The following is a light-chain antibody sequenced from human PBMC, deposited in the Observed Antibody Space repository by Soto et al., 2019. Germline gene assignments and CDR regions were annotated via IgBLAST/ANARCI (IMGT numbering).Light chain of an antibody. Sequence: AIQMPQSPSSLSASVGDRVTITCRASQGIRDDLAWYQQRPGKAPKLLIYAASNLQSGVPSRFSGSGSGTDFTLIISSLQPEDFATYYCLQDYDYPYTFGQGTKLEIK. CDR2: AAS. CDR3: LQDYDYPYT. V-gene: IGKV1-6*01. CDR1: QGIRDD. J-gene: IGKJ2*01.